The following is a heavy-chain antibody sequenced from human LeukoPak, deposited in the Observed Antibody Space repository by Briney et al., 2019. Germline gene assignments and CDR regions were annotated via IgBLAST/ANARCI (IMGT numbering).Heavy chain of an antibody. CDR1: GGSISSYY. D-gene: IGHD3-16*01. CDR2: IYYSGST. J-gene: IGHJ4*02. V-gene: IGHV4-59*01. Sequence: PSETLSLTCTVSGGSISSYYWSWIRQPPGKGLEWIGYIYYSGSTNYNPSLKSRVTISVDTSKNQFSLKLSSVTAADTAVYYCAKGNRIGPTAIMYFDYWGQGTLVTVSS. CDR3: AKGNRIGPTAIMYFDY.